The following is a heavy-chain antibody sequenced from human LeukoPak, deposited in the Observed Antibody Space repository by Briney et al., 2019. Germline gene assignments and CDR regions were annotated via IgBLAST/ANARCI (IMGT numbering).Heavy chain of an antibody. D-gene: IGHD6-19*01. CDR2: INPNSGGT. Sequence: ASVKVSCTASGYTFTGYYMHWVRQAPGQGLEWMGRINPNSGGTNYAQKFQGRVTMTRDTSISTAYMELSRLRSDDTAVYYCARVFGSSGWSTIDYWGQGTLVTVSS. V-gene: IGHV1-2*06. CDR1: GYTFTGYY. CDR3: ARVFGSSGWSTIDY. J-gene: IGHJ4*02.